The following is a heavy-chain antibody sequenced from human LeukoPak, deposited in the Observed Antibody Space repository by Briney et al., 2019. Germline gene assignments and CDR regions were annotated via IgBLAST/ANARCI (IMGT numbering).Heavy chain of an antibody. V-gene: IGHV1-69*04. D-gene: IGHD4-17*01. CDR2: IIPILGIA. CDR1: GGTFSSYA. J-gene: IGHJ4*02. Sequence: SVKVSCKASGGTFSSYAISWVRQAPGQRLEWMGRIIPILGIANYAQKFQGRVTITADKSTSTAYMELSSLRSEDTAVYYCASYGDYPSSGDLFDYWGQGTLVTVSS. CDR3: ASYGDYPSSGDLFDY.